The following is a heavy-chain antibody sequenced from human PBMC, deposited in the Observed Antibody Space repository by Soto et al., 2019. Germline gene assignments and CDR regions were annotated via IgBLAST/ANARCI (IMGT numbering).Heavy chain of an antibody. CDR3: AHYVSTSPAGWFDP. CDR1: GLSLSTSGEA. J-gene: IGHJ5*02. Sequence: QITLKESGPTLVKPTQTLTLTCTFSGLSLSTSGEAVGWLRQPPGKALEWHALIYWDDDKRYNPTLKTRLTITKDTSKNQVVLTLTNMDPVDTATYYCAHYVSTSPAGWFDPWGQGILVTVSS. D-gene: IGHD3-10*02. CDR2: IYWDDDK. V-gene: IGHV2-5*02.